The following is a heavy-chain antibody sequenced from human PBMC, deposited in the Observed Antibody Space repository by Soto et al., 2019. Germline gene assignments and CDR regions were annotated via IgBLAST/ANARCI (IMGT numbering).Heavy chain of an antibody. CDR1: GFTFSDYY. Sequence: GGSLRVSWAASGFTFSDYYMSWIRQAPGKGLEWVSYISSSGSTIYYADSVKGRFTISRDNAKKSLYVQMNSLRAEDTAVYYCARGRTYGDYEGYWGQGTLVTVSS. D-gene: IGHD4-17*01. V-gene: IGHV3-11*01. CDR2: ISSSGSTI. CDR3: ARGRTYGDYEGY. J-gene: IGHJ4*02.